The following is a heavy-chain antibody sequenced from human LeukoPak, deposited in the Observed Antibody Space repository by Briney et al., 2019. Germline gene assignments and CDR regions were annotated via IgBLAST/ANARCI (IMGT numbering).Heavy chain of an antibody. CDR1: GGSFSGYY. Sequence: KSSETLSLTCAVSGGSFSGYYWNWIRQPPGNGLEWIGEINPSGGTNYSPSLKSRVTISVNTSTNQFSLKVTPVTAADTAVYYCARVHDTTGYYHYFDSWGQGTLVTVSS. J-gene: IGHJ4*02. CDR2: INPSGGT. D-gene: IGHD3-9*01. CDR3: ARVHDTTGYYHYFDS. V-gene: IGHV4-34*01.